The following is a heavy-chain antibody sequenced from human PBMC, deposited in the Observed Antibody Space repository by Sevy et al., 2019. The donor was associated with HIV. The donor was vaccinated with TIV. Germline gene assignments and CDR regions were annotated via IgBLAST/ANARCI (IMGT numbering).Heavy chain of an antibody. CDR2: IKSKTDGGTT. CDR3: TTDIVVVPAAMAGWYYYYGMDV. V-gene: IGHV3-15*01. Sequence: GGSLRLSCAASGFTFSNAWMSWVRQAPGKGLEWVGRIKSKTDGGTTDYAAPVKGRFTISRDDSKNTLYLQMNSLKTGDTAVYYCTTDIVVVPAAMAGWYYYYGMDVWGQGTTVTVSS. CDR1: GFTFSNAW. D-gene: IGHD2-2*01. J-gene: IGHJ6*02.